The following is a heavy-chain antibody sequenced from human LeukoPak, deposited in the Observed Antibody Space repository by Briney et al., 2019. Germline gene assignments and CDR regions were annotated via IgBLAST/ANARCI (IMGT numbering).Heavy chain of an antibody. Sequence: SETLSLTCTVSGGSISSGDYYWSWIRQPPGKGLEWIGYIYYSGSTYYNPSLKSRVTISVDTSKNQFSLKLSSVTAADTAVYYCARDLYDSKGRRAFGIWGQGTMVTVSS. CDR3: ARDLYDSKGRRAFGI. CDR1: GGSISSGDYY. D-gene: IGHD3-22*01. J-gene: IGHJ3*02. V-gene: IGHV4-30-4*01. CDR2: IYYSGST.